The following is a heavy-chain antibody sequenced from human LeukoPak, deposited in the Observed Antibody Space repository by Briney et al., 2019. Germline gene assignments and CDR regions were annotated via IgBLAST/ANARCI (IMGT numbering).Heavy chain of an antibody. D-gene: IGHD3-22*01. V-gene: IGHV3-23*01. J-gene: IGHJ4*02. CDR2: ITGGGGRT. Sequence: GGSLRLSCAASGFTFSNYAMSWVRQAPGRGLEWVASITGGGGRTLYADSVKGRFTISRDNSKNTLYLQMRSLSAEDTAVYYCATPNPNYYDTDYWGQGTLVTVSS. CDR3: ATPNPNYYDTDY. CDR1: GFTFSNYA.